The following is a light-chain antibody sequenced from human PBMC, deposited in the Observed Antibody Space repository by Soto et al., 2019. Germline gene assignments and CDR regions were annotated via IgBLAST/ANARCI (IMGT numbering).Light chain of an antibody. Sequence: ELVMTQSPATMSLSPGESATLSCRASQSMGSNVAWYQQKTGQAPRLLIYGESTRAAGIPARFSGSGSGTELNLTITRLESEDFAVYYCQKFHNWPRTCGQGTKVDIK. CDR2: GES. J-gene: IGKJ1*01. V-gene: IGKV3-15*01. CDR1: QSMGSN. CDR3: QKFHNWPRT.